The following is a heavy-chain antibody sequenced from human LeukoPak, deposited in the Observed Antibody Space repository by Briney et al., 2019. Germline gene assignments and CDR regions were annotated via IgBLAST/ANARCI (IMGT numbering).Heavy chain of an antibody. CDR2: IYYSGST. V-gene: IGHV4-39*01. Sequence: SETLSLTCSVSGGSISSSRHYWGWIRQPPGKGLEWIGSIYYSGSTYYNPSLKSRVTISVDTSKNQFSLKLSSVTAADTAVYYCARHTATVTTDNYYYYYGMDVWGQGTTVTVSS. CDR3: ARHTATVTTDNYYYYYGMDV. CDR1: GGSISSSRHY. D-gene: IGHD4-4*01. J-gene: IGHJ6*02.